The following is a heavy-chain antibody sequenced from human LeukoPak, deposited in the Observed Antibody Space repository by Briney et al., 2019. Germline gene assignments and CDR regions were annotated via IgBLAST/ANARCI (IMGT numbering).Heavy chain of an antibody. CDR1: GFTFSSYA. D-gene: IGHD3-10*01. CDR3: AKDLGRYFEYFQH. V-gene: IGHV3-23*01. Sequence: GGFLRLSCAASGFTFSSYAMSWVRQAPGKGLEWVSAISGSGGSTYYADSVKGRFTISRDNSKNTLYLQMNSLRAEDTAVYYCAKDLGRYFEYFQHWGQGTLVTVSS. J-gene: IGHJ1*01. CDR2: ISGSGGST.